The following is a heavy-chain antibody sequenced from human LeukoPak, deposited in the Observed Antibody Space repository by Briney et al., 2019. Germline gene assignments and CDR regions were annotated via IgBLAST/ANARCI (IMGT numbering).Heavy chain of an antibody. CDR3: ARDLPGYYDFWSGYPFDY. CDR1: GFTFSTYA. J-gene: IGHJ4*02. Sequence: GGSLRLSCAASGFTFSTYAMTWVRQAPGKGLEWVSAISGSGGGTYYADSVKGRFTISRDNSKNTLYLQMNSLRAEDTAVYYCARDLPGYYDFWSGYPFDYWGQGTLVTVSS. CDR2: ISGSGGGT. D-gene: IGHD3-3*01. V-gene: IGHV3-23*01.